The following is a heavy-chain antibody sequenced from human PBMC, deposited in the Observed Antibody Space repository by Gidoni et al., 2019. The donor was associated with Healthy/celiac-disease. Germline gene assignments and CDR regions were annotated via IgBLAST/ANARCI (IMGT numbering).Heavy chain of an antibody. CDR1: GGTFSSYA. J-gene: IGHJ5*02. CDR3: ARDLNVTIFGVVIRRWFDP. D-gene: IGHD3-3*01. V-gene: IGHV1-69*01. CDR2: IIPIFGTA. Sequence: QVQLVQSGAEVKKPGSSVKVSCKASGGTFSSYAISWVRQAPGQGLEWMGGIIPIFGTANYAQKFQGRVTITADESTSTAYMELSSLRSEDTAVYYCARDLNVTIFGVVIRRWFDPWGQGTLVTVSS.